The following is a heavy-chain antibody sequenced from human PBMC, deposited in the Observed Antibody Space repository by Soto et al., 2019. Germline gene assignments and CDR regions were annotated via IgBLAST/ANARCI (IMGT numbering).Heavy chain of an antibody. V-gene: IGHV3-66*01. J-gene: IGHJ6*02. CDR2: IYSGGST. CDR1: GFTESSDH. Sequence: GVSLRQSLADSGFTESSDHLSMVRQSPGKGLEWVSVIYSGGSTYYADSVKGRFTIYRDNSKNTLYLQMNSLRAEDTAVYYCASAGSGSYNYYYGMDVWGQGTTVTVSS. D-gene: IGHD3-10*01. CDR3: ASAGSGSYNYYYGMDV.